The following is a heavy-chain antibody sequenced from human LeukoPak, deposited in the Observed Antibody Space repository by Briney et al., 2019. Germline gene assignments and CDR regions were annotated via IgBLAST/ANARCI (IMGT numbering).Heavy chain of an antibody. CDR3: TKGENYDLDY. V-gene: IGHV3-30*02. D-gene: IGHD3-3*01. CDR1: GFTFRDYG. CDR2: IRYDGTDK. Sequence: GGTLRLSCAASGFTFRDYGMHWVRQAPGKGLEWVAFIRYDGTDKYYADSVRGRFTFSRDNSKNTLYLQMNSLRPEDTAVYYCTKGENYDLDYWGQGTLVTVSP. J-gene: IGHJ4*02.